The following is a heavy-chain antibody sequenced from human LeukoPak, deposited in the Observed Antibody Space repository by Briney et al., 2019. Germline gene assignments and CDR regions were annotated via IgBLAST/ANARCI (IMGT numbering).Heavy chain of an antibody. CDR3: AKALKKYDILTGFDY. D-gene: IGHD3-9*01. CDR1: GFTFDDYA. Sequence: PGGSLRLSCAASGFTFDDYAMHWVRQAPGKGLEWVSGISWNSGSIGYADSVKGRFTISRDNAKNSLYLQMNSLRAEDTALYYCAKALKKYDILTGFDYWGQGTLVTVSS. CDR2: ISWNSGSI. J-gene: IGHJ4*02. V-gene: IGHV3-9*01.